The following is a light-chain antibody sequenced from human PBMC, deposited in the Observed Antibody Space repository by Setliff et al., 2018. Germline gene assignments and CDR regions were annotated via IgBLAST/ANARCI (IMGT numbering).Light chain of an antibody. J-gene: IGLJ1*01. CDR2: EVT. CDR3: TSYAGSNNFV. Sequence: QSVLTQPPSASGSPGQSLIISCTGTSRDVGSSTFVSWYQQHPGKAPKLMIYEVTKRPSGVPDRFSGSKSGNTASLTVSGLLAEDEADYYCTSYAGSNNFVFGSGTKVTVL. CDR1: SRDVGSSTF. V-gene: IGLV2-8*01.